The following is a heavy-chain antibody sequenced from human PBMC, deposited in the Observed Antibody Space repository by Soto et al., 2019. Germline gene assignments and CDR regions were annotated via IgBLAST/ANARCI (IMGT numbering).Heavy chain of an antibody. CDR2: ISYDGSNK. Sequence: GGSLRPPSPPSEFTFSSYGRHWVRKPQGEGLEWVAVISYDGSNKYYADSVKGRFTISRDNSKNTLYLQMNSLRAEDTAVYYCARTKVTMIVVGPFDYWGQGTLVTVSP. CDR1: EFTFSSYG. D-gene: IGHD3-22*01. J-gene: IGHJ4*02. CDR3: ARTKVTMIVVGPFDY. V-gene: IGHV3-30*03.